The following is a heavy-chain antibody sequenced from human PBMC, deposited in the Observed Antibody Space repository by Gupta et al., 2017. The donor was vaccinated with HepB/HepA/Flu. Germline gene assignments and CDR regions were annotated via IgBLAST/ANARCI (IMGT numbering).Heavy chain of an antibody. CDR2: ISSSSSTI. Sequence: EVQLVESGGGLVQPGGSLRLSCAASGFTFSSYSMNWVRQAPGKGLEWVSYISSSSSTIYYADSVKGRFTISRDNAKNSLYLQMNSLRDEDTAVYYCARAQWPQYYDCSGDDAFDIWGQGTMVTVSS. D-gene: IGHD3-22*01. CDR3: ARAQWPQYYDCSGDDAFDI. V-gene: IGHV3-48*02. CDR1: GFTFSSYS. J-gene: IGHJ3*02.